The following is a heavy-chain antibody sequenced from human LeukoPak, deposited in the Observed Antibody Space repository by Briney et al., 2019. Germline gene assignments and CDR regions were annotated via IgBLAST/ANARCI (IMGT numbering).Heavy chain of an antibody. D-gene: IGHD6-13*01. CDR3: AKDRWSSSSPYYFDY. V-gene: IGHV3-30*02. J-gene: IGHJ4*02. CDR2: IRYDGSNK. CDR1: GFTFSSYG. Sequence: GGSLRLSCAASGFTFSSYGMHWVRQAPGKGLEWVAFIRYDGSNKYYADSVKGRFTISRDNSKNTLYLQMNSLRAEDTAVYYCAKDRWSSSSPYYFDYWGQGTLVTVSS.